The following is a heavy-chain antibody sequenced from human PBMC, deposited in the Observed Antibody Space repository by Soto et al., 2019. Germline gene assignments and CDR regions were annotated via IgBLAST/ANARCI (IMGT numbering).Heavy chain of an antibody. Sequence: PGGSLRLSCAASGFTFSSYSMNWVRQAPGKGLEWVSSISSSSSYIYYADSVKGRFTISRDNAKNSLYLQMNSLRAEDTAVYYCARPLSSSSGLTTWGQGTLVTVSS. D-gene: IGHD6-6*01. V-gene: IGHV3-21*01. CDR1: GFTFSSYS. CDR3: ARPLSSSSGLTT. J-gene: IGHJ5*02. CDR2: ISSSSSYI.